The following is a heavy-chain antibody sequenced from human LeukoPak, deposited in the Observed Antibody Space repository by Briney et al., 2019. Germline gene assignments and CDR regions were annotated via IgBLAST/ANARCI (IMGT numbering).Heavy chain of an antibody. Sequence: PSGTLSLTCTVSGYSISSGYYWGWIRQPPGKGLEWIGNIYHSGSTYYNPSLKSRVTISIDTSKNQFSLKLSSVTAADTAIYYCARAYSSSWYLNWFDPWGQGTLVTVSS. CDR2: IYHSGST. V-gene: IGHV4-38-2*02. J-gene: IGHJ5*02. CDR1: GYSISSGYY. D-gene: IGHD6-13*01. CDR3: ARAYSSSWYLNWFDP.